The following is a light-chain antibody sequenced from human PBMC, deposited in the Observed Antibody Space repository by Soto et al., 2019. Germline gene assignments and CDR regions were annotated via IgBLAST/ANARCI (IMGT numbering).Light chain of an antibody. J-gene: IGKJ1*01. CDR1: QSVTTY. V-gene: IGKV3-11*01. Sequence: ENVLTQSPGALSLSPGENASISCRASQSVTTYFAWYQQKHGQAPRLLIYDASKRATGIPARFSGSGSRTDFTLTISSLEPDDFAVYYCQQRGTWPPSFGQGTKVEIK. CDR2: DAS. CDR3: QQRGTWPPS.